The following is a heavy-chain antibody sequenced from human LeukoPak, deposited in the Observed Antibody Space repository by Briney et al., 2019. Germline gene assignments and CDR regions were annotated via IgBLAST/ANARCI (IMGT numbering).Heavy chain of an antibody. J-gene: IGHJ6*03. V-gene: IGHV4-59*11. CDR3: ATSRRSNYYYMDV. Sequence: PSETLSLTCTVSGGSISSHYWSWIRQPPGKGLEWIGYIYYSGSTNYNPSLKSRVTISVDTSKNQFSLKLSSVTAADTAVYYCATSRRSNYYYMDVWGKGTTVTVSS. D-gene: IGHD2-2*01. CDR1: GGSISSHY. CDR2: IYYSGST.